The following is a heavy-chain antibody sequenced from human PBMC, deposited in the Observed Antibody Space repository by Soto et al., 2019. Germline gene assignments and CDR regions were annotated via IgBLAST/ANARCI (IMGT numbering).Heavy chain of an antibody. CDR3: ARARDSYSSGWLQAGSFYFFGMDV. Sequence: QVLLVESGGGVVQPGGSLRLSCAASGFSFKNYGIHWVRQAPGKGLGGVAVIWLDGGVEYYADSVQGRFTISRDNAKNTVYLLMNTLRAEDTAIYYCARARDSYSSGWLQAGSFYFFGMDVWGPGATVTVSS. V-gene: IGHV3-33*01. CDR2: IWLDGGVE. J-gene: IGHJ6*02. D-gene: IGHD6-19*01. CDR1: GFSFKNYG.